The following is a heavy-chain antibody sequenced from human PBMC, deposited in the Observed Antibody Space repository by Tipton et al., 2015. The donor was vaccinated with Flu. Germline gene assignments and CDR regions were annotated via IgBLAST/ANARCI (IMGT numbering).Heavy chain of an antibody. CDR1: GYTFTSYD. CDR2: INPNSGGT. D-gene: IGHD5-18*01. CDR3: ASTKSGQLWPFDY. Sequence: QLVQSGAEVKKPGASVKVSCKASGYTFTSYDINWVRQATGQGLEWMGWINPNSGGTNYAQKFQGRVTMTRDTSISTAYMELSRLRSDDTAVYYCASTKSGQLWPFDYWGQGTLVTVSS. V-gene: IGHV1-2*02. J-gene: IGHJ4*02.